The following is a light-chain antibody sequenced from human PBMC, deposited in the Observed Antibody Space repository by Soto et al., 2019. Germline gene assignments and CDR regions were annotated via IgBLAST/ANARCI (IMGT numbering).Light chain of an antibody. Sequence: QSALTQPASVSGSPGQSITISCTGTSSDVGSYNLVSWYQHHPGKAPKLMIYEVSKRPSGVSNRFSGSKSGNTASLTISGLQAEDEADYYCCSYAGSSAYVFGTGT. CDR2: EVS. CDR1: SSDVGSYNL. V-gene: IGLV2-23*02. J-gene: IGLJ1*01. CDR3: CSYAGSSAYV.